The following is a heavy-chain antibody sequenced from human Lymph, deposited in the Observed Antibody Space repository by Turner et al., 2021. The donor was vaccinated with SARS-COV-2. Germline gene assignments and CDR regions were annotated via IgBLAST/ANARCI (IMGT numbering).Heavy chain of an antibody. V-gene: IGHV1-2*02. CDR2: INPNRGGT. J-gene: IGHJ4*02. CDR1: GYTFTGYY. D-gene: IGHD3-10*01. CDR3: ARSRDLQSMVRGVDPFDY. Sequence: QVQLVQSGAEVQKPGASVKVSCTASGYTFTGYYMHWVRQAPGQGLECMGWINPNRGGTNYAQKFQSRVTMTRDTSISTAYMELSRLRSDDTAVYYCARSRDLQSMVRGVDPFDYWGQGTLVTVSS.